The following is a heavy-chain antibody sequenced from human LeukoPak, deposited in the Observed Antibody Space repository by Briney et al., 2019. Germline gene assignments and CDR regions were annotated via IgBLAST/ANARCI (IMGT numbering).Heavy chain of an antibody. Sequence: GGSLRLSCAASGFTFSRYWMSWVRQAPGKGLEWVANIKLDGSEKYYVDSVKGRFTISRDNAKNSLYLQMNSLRAEDTAVYYCATLEYYDSSNDVFDIWGQGTMVTVSS. D-gene: IGHD3-22*01. CDR1: GFTFSRYW. CDR2: IKLDGSEK. CDR3: ATLEYYDSSNDVFDI. J-gene: IGHJ3*02. V-gene: IGHV3-7*01.